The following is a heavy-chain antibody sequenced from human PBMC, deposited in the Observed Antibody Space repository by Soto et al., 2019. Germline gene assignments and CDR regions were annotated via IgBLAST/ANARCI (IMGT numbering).Heavy chain of an antibody. CDR2: VNDRGGST. D-gene: IGHD3-16*01. CDR3: ARWGSGTNFYYHYAMDV. Sequence: EVQLLESGGGLVQPGGSLRLSCSTSGFTFWNFAMAWVRQGPGKGLEWVSTVNDRGGSTYYADSVKGRFTISRDDSDNSLHLQMSSLRTDDTAIYYCARWGSGTNFYYHYAMDVWGQGTTVTVSS. CDR1: GFTFWNFA. J-gene: IGHJ6*02. V-gene: IGHV3-23*01.